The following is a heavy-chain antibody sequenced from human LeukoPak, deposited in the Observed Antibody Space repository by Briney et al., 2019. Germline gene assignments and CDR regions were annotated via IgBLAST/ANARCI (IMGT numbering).Heavy chain of an antibody. CDR3: ARDGVVGATTGEYYYYMDV. CDR2: ISSSSSYI. CDR1: GFTFSSYS. D-gene: IGHD1-26*01. Sequence: PGGSLRLSCAASGFTFSSYSMNWVRQAPGKGLEWVSSISSSSSYIYYADSVKGRFTISRDNAKNSLYLQMNSLRAEDTAVYYCARDGVVGATTGEYYYYMDVWGKGTTVTVSS. V-gene: IGHV3-21*01. J-gene: IGHJ6*03.